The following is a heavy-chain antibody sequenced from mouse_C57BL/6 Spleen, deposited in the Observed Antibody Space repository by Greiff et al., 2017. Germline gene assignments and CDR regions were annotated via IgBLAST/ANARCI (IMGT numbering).Heavy chain of an antibody. CDR3: TPYGYDWFAD. CDR1: GYTFTDYE. J-gene: IGHJ3*01. V-gene: IGHV1-15*01. CDR2: IDPETGGT. D-gene: IGHD2-2*01. Sequence: QVQLQQSGAELVRPGASVTLSCKASGYTFTDYEMHWVKQTPVHGLEWIGAIDPETGGTAYNQKFKGKAILTADKSSSTAYMELRSLTSEDSAVYYCTPYGYDWFADWGQGTLVTVSA.